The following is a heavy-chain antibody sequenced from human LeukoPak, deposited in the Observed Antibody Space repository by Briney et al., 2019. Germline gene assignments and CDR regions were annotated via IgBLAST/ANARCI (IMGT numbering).Heavy chain of an antibody. CDR1: GFTFSSYD. Sequence: QTGGSLRLSCAASGFTFSSYDMHWVRQATGKGLEWVSAIGTAGDTYYPGSVKGRFTISRENAKNSLYLQMNSLKSEDTAVYHCATSSSHSYGYPGHYFDYWGQGTLVTVSS. CDR2: IGTAGDT. J-gene: IGHJ4*02. D-gene: IGHD5-18*01. V-gene: IGHV3-13*04. CDR3: ATSSSHSYGYPGHYFDY.